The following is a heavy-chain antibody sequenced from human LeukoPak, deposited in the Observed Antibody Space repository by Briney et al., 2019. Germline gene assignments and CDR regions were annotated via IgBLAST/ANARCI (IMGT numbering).Heavy chain of an antibody. D-gene: IGHD1-26*01. Sequence: SQTLSLTCTVSGGSISSGDYYWSWIRQPPGKGLEWIGYIYYSGSTYYNPSLKSRVTISVDTSKNQFSLKLSSVTAADTAVYYCARVLVGVTTPWFDPWGQGTLVTVSS. J-gene: IGHJ5*02. CDR1: GGSISSGDYY. CDR3: ARVLVGVTTPWFDP. CDR2: IYYSGST. V-gene: IGHV4-30-4*08.